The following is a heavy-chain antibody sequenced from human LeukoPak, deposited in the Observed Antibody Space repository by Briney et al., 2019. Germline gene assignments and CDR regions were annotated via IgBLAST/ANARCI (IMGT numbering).Heavy chain of an antibody. CDR3: ARDPYSGSYGDYYYYYMDV. J-gene: IGHJ6*03. CDR1: GYTFTSYD. D-gene: IGHD1-26*01. Sequence: GASVKVSCKASGYTFTSYDINWVRQATGQGLEWMGWMNPNSGNTGFAQKFQGRVTITRNTSISTAYMELSSLRSEDTAVYYCARDPYSGSYGDYYYYYMDVWGKGTTVTISS. V-gene: IGHV1-8*03. CDR2: MNPNSGNT.